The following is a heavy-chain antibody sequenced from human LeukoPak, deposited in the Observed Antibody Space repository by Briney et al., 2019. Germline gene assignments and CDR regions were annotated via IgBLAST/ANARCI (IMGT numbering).Heavy chain of an antibody. J-gene: IGHJ4*02. V-gene: IGHV3-11*04. CDR2: ISSSGSTI. CDR1: GFTFSDYY. D-gene: IGHD6-19*01. CDR3: AKDRIAVAIYYFDY. Sequence: PGGSLRLSCAASGFTFSDYYMSWIRQAPGKGLEWVSYISSSGSTIYYADSVKGRFTISRDNAKNSLYLQMNSLRAEDTAVYYCAKDRIAVAIYYFDYWGQGTLVTVSS.